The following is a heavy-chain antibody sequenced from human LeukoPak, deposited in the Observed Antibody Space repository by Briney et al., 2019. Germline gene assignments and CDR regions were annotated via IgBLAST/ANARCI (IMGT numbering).Heavy chain of an antibody. CDR2: VGIAGDT. CDR3: AREGRMGTADAFDV. V-gene: IGHV3-13*01. D-gene: IGHD1-14*01. CDR1: GLNCNNLE. Sequence: VGSLRLSCAASGLNCNNLEMHWVRNTEGKGLEWVSAVGIAGDTFYAGSVKGRFSISRDNAESSLFLQMNSLRAGDTAVYYCAREGRMGTADAFDVWGQGTMVTVSS. J-gene: IGHJ3*01.